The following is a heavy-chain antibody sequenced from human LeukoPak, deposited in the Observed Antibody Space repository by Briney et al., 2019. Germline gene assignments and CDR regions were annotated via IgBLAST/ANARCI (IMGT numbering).Heavy chain of an antibody. J-gene: IGHJ5*02. V-gene: IGHV4-59*01. Sequence: PSETLSLTCTVSGDSITTYYWSWIRQPPGKGLEWIGYINYIGSTNYNPSLKNRVSISADISKTQFTLRLRSVTAADTAVYFCARGVTAAASSWGQGTLVTASS. D-gene: IGHD6-13*01. CDR3: ARGVTAAASS. CDR2: INYIGST. CDR1: GDSITTYY.